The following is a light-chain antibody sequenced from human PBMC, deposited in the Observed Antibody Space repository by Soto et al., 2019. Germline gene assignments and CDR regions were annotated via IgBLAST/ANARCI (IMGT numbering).Light chain of an antibody. CDR3: LQDSISPS. Sequence: IVVMNSPTALSVSKEDRARLSFRACQSVSTNLAWYQQKPGQVPSLLIYGASTRASGIPARFSGSGSGTEFTLTFGSLQSEDFAVCCCLQDSISPSFAEGTLLE. CDR2: GAS. CDR1: QSVSTN. V-gene: IGKV3-15*01. J-gene: IGKJ2*01.